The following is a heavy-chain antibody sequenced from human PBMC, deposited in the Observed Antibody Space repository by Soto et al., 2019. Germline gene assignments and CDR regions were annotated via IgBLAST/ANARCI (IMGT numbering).Heavy chain of an antibody. CDR2: TSFDGGIK. CDR1: GFTFIAFG. D-gene: IGHD1-26*01. J-gene: IGHJ4*02. Sequence: VGSLRLSCAASGFTFIAFGLHWVRQAPGKGLEWVAYTSFDGGIKYYADSVRGRFTISRDNSKKTLDLQIDNLRVEDTAVYYCVRDRDGGTYTLFDFCGQRTLVTVSS. CDR3: VRDRDGGTYTLFDF. V-gene: IGHV3-30-3*01.